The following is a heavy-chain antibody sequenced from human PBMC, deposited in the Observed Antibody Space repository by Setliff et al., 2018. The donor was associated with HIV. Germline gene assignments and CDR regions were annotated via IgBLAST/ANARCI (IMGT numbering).Heavy chain of an antibody. V-gene: IGHV1-18*01. CDR3: ARDRRHTYFDY. J-gene: IGHJ4*02. CDR1: GDTLSIHP. Sequence: ASVKVSCKASGDTLSIHPISWVRQAPGQGLEWMGWISAYNGNTNYAQKLQGRVTMTTDTSTSTAYMELRSLRSDDTAVYYCARDRRHTYFDYWGQGTLVTVSS. CDR2: ISAYNGNT.